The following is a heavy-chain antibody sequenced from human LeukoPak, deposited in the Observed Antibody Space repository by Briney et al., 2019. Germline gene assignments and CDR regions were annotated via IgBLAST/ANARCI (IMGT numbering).Heavy chain of an antibody. D-gene: IGHD1-26*01. Sequence: GGSLRLSCAASGFTFSSYWMHWVRQAPGKGLVWVSRINSDGSSTSYADSVKGRFTISRDNAKNTLYLQMNSLRAEDAAVYYCARDLGRIVGATAPDYWGQGTLVTVSS. V-gene: IGHV3-74*01. CDR1: GFTFSSYW. CDR3: ARDLGRIVGATAPDY. CDR2: INSDGSST. J-gene: IGHJ4*02.